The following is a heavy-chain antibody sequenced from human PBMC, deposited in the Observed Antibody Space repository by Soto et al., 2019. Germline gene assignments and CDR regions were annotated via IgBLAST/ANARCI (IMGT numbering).Heavy chain of an antibody. CDR3: VRDASSGYRGWWDP. CDR2: LIPYNGDR. D-gene: IGHD5-12*01. V-gene: IGHV1-18*01. CDR1: GYTFTSYG. J-gene: IGHJ5*02. Sequence: ASVKVSCKASGYTFTSYGISWVRQAPGQGLEWMGLLIPYNGDRIYAQKFQGRVILTTDTATNTAYMELGSMRSDDTAVYYCVRDASSGYRGWWDPWGQGTLVTAPQ.